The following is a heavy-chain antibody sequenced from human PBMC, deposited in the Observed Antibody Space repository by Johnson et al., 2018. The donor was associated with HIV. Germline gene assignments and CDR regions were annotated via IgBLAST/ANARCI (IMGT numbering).Heavy chain of an antibody. V-gene: IGHV3-11*04. D-gene: IGHD3-22*01. CDR3: ARDSDSLYAFDI. CDR2: ISSSGSTI. CDR1: GFTFSDYY. J-gene: IGHJ3*02. Sequence: QEQLVESGGGVVQPGRSLRLSCAASGFTFSDYYMSWIRQAPGKGLEWVSYISSSGSTIYYADSVKGRFTISRDNAKNSLYLQMNSLRAEDTAVYYCARDSDSLYAFDIWGQGTMVTVSS.